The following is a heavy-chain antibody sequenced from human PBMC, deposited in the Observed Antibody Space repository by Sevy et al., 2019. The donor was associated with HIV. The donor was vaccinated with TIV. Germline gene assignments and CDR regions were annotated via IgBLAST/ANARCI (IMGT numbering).Heavy chain of an antibody. Sequence: GESLKISCAASGFSFSTYWMTWVRQAPGKGLEWVDTMNQDGTERDYVDSVKGRFTISRDNTKTSLFLQMNSLSAEDTGVYYCVREGLGGFSYSLDCWGQGTLVTVSS. D-gene: IGHD3-16*01. CDR3: VREGLGGFSYSLDC. J-gene: IGHJ4*02. V-gene: IGHV3-7*01. CDR2: MNQDGTER. CDR1: GFSFSTYW.